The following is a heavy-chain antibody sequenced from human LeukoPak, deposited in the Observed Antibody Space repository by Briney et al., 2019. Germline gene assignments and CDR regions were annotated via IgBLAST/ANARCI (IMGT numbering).Heavy chain of an antibody. CDR1: GGSISSGSYY. V-gene: IGHV4-61*02. Sequence: SQTLSLTCTVAGGSISSGSYYWSWIRQPAGKGLEWIGRIYTSGSTNYNPSLKSRVTISVDTSKNQFSLKLSSVTAADTAVYYCARDLLNGNWFDPWGQGTLVTVSS. CDR3: ARDLLNGNWFDP. CDR2: IYTSGST. J-gene: IGHJ5*02. D-gene: IGHD2-21*01.